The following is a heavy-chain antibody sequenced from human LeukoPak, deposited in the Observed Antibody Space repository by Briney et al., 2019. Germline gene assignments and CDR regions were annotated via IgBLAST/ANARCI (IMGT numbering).Heavy chain of an antibody. CDR3: ARGPLRTCSSTSCPRGWFDP. D-gene: IGHD2-2*01. V-gene: IGHV4-34*01. CDR1: GGSFSGYY. J-gene: IGHJ5*02. Sequence: SETLSLTCAVYGGSFSGYYWSWIRQPPGKGLEWIGEINHSGSTNYNPSLKSRVTISVDTSKNQFSLKLSSVTAADTAVYYCARGPLRTCSSTSCPRGWFDPWGQGTLVTVSS. CDR2: INHSGST.